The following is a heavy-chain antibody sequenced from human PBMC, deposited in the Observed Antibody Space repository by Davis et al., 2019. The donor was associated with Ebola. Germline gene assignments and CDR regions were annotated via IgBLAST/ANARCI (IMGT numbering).Heavy chain of an antibody. V-gene: IGHV1-69*04. D-gene: IGHD6-6*01. CDR1: GGTFSSYA. J-gene: IGHJ6*02. CDR2: IIPILGIT. CDR3: ARTVEFSSSSVYYYYGMDV. Sequence: SVQVSCKASGGTFSSYAISWVRHAPGHALEWMGRIIPILGITNYAQKFQGRVTITADESTSTAYMELSSLRSEDTAVYYCARTVEFSSSSVYYYYGMDVWGPGTTVTVSS.